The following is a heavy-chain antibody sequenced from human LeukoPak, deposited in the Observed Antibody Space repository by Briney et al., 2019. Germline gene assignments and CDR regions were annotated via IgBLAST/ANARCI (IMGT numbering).Heavy chain of an antibody. CDR1: GYTFASYY. D-gene: IGHD6-19*01. V-gene: IGHV1-46*01. CDR2: INPGGGST. Sequence: GASVKVSCKASGYTFASYYVHWVRQAPGQGLEWMGVINPGGGSTSYAQKFQGRVTMTRDTSTSTVYMELSSLKTEDTAVYYCTTDHTVAGGPYFDYWGQGTLVTVSS. J-gene: IGHJ4*02. CDR3: TTDHTVAGGPYFDY.